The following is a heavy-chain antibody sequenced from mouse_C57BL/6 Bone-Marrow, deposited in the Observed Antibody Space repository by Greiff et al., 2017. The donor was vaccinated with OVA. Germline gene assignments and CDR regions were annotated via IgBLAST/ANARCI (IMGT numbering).Heavy chain of an antibody. CDR3: ARSYYGTTYYFDY. D-gene: IGHD1-1*01. Sequence: VQLQQSGPELVKPGASVTISCKASGYAFSSSWMNWVKQRPGKGLEWIGRIYPGDGDTNYNGKFKGTATLTADKSSSTAYMQLSSLTSEDSAVYFCARSYYGTTYYFDYWGQGTTLTVSS. V-gene: IGHV1-82*01. CDR1: GYAFSSSW. J-gene: IGHJ2*01. CDR2: IYPGDGDT.